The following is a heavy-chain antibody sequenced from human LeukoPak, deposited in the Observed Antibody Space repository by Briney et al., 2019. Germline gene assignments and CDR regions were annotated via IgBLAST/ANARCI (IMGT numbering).Heavy chain of an antibody. CDR3: ARDVFTYCGGDCAFDI. J-gene: IGHJ3*02. CDR2: IWYDGSNK. CDR1: GFTFSSYG. D-gene: IGHD2-21*02. V-gene: IGHV3-33*01. Sequence: PGRSLRLSCAASGFTFSSYGMHWVRQAPGKGLEWVAVIWYDGSNKYYADSVKGRFTISRDNSKNTLYLQMNSLRAEDTAVYYCARDVFTYCGGDCAFDIWGQGTMVTVSS.